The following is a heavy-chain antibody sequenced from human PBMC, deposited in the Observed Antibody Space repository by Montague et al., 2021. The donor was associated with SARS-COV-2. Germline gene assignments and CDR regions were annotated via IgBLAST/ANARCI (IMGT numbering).Heavy chain of an antibody. CDR3: ARAGLGGAYYYYYGMDV. Sequence: SLRLSCAASGFTFSSYDMHWVRQATGKGLEWVSAIGTAGDTYYPGSVKGRFTIPRENAKNSLYLQMNSLRAGDTAVYYCARAGLGGAYYYYYGMDVWGQGTPVTVSS. D-gene: IGHD4-23*01. J-gene: IGHJ6*02. CDR2: IGTAGDT. V-gene: IGHV3-13*01. CDR1: GFTFSSYD.